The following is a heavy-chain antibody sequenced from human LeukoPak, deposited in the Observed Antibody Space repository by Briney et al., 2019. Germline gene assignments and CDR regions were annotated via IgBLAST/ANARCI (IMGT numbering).Heavy chain of an antibody. CDR1: GGSISSFY. J-gene: IGHJ6*04. V-gene: IGHV4-4*08. Sequence: SETLSLTCTVSGGSISSFYWTWIQQPPGKGLEWIGRIYTSGSTNYNPSLKSRVTISVDTSKNQFSLKLSSVTAADTAVYYCAREADVWGKGTTVTVSS. CDR2: IYTSGST. CDR3: AREADV.